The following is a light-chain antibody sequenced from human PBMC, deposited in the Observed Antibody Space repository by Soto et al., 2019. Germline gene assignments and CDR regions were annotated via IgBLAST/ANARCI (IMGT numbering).Light chain of an antibody. Sequence: DIEITQSPSTLPASVGYTVPITSPSSQSISKLLAWYQQKPGKAPKFLIYDASTLESGVPSRFSGSGSGTEFTLTISSLQTEDFATFYCQQYSTFPRTFGKGTKVDIK. CDR1: QSISKL. CDR2: DAS. V-gene: IGKV1-5*01. J-gene: IGKJ1*01. CDR3: QQYSTFPRT.